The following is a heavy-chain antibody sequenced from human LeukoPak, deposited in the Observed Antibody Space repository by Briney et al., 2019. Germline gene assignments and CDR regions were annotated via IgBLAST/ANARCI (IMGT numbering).Heavy chain of an antibody. V-gene: IGHV3-53*01. Sequence: GGSLRLSCAASGLAVTSNHMSWVRQAPGKGLEWVSLIKSDGTTEYADSVKGRFTISRDNSKNTLFLQMNSLRVEDTAVYYCARLRRGYWGRGTPVTVSS. J-gene: IGHJ4*02. CDR2: IKSDGTT. CDR3: ARLRRGY. CDR1: GLAVTSNH.